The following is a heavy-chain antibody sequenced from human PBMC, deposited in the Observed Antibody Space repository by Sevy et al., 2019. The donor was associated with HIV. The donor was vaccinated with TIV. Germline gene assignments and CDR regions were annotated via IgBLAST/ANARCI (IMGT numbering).Heavy chain of an antibody. CDR2: IGTSSSTI. J-gene: IGHJ4*02. CDR1: GFTFSRYS. CDR3: ARDGYTSSWYSSYFDY. Sequence: GGSLRPSCAASGFTFSRYSMNWVRQAPGKGLEWVSYIGTSSSTIYYADSVKGRFTISRDNAKNSLYLQMNSLRAEDTALYYCARDGYTSSWYSSYFDYWGQGALVTVSS. D-gene: IGHD6-13*01. V-gene: IGHV3-48*01.